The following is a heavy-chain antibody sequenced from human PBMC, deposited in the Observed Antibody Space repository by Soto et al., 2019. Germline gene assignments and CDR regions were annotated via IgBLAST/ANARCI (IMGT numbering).Heavy chain of an antibody. D-gene: IGHD6-6*01. J-gene: IGHJ3*01. CDR2: LSRGGGTT. Sequence: EAQLLESGGDWAQPGGSLRLSCAASGFTFSSHGMSWVRQAPGKGLEWIAGLSRGGGTTYYADSVKGRFTISRDNSKNTRDLIMISLTVEDTALYYCAKDGQYRTDGFDVWGQGTMVTVSS. CDR3: AKDGQYRTDGFDV. V-gene: IGHV3-23*01. CDR1: GFTFSSHG.